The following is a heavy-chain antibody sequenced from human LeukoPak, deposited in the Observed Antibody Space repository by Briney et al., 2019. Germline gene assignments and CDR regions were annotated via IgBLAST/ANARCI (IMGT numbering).Heavy chain of an antibody. J-gene: IGHJ3*02. V-gene: IGHV3-30-3*01. D-gene: IGHD5-18*01. CDR2: ISYDGSNK. Sequence: PGGSLRLSCTASGFTFSNYAMHWVRQAPGKGLEWVAVISYDGSNKYYADSVKGRFTIFRDNSKNTLYLQMNSLRAEDTAVYYCARRRTAIQLWSHDAFDIWGQGTMVTVSS. CDR3: ARRRTAIQLWSHDAFDI. CDR1: GFTFSNYA.